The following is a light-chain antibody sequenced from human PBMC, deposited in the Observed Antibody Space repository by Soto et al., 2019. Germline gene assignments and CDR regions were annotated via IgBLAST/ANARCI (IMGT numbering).Light chain of an antibody. Sequence: QSVLTQPASVSGSPGQSIAISCTGTSSNVGAYSYVCWYQQHPGKVPQLMIYDVSNRPSGVSNRFSGSKSGNTASLTISGLQAEDEADYYCSSYTSSNTYAFGTGTKVTVL. CDR3: SSYTSSNTYA. J-gene: IGLJ1*01. CDR1: SSNVGAYSY. CDR2: DVS. V-gene: IGLV2-14*03.